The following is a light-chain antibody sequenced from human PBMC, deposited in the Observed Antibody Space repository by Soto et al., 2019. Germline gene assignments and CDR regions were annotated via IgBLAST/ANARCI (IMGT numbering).Light chain of an antibody. J-gene: IGKJ4*01. V-gene: IGKV1-33*01. CDR3: LQYDSVPQL. Sequence: DIQMTQSPSSLSASVGDRVTITCQASHHISDYLNWYQPRPGKAPRLLIYDASNLQTGVPIRFRGSGSATHFTLTISSLHPEDAATYYCLQYDSVPQLFGGGNNVEI. CDR2: DAS. CDR1: HHISDY.